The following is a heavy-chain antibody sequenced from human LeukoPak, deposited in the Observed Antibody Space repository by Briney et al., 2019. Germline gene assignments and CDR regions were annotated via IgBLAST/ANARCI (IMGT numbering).Heavy chain of an antibody. CDR3: ARASLWSPGDY. CDR2: MNPNSGNT. Sequence: ASVKVSCKASGYTFTSYDINWVRQATGQGLEWMGWMNPNSGNTGCAQKFQGRVTMTRNTSISTAYMELSSLRSEDTAVYYCARASLWSPGDYWGQGTLVTVSS. J-gene: IGHJ4*02. V-gene: IGHV1-8*01. CDR1: GYTFTSYD. D-gene: IGHD3-10*01.